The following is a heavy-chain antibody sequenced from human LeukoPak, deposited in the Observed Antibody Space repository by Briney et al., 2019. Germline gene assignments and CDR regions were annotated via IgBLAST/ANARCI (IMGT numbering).Heavy chain of an antibody. CDR1: GFSLSTSGMS. CDR3: ARILSCSGSRCYSSV. Sequence: ESGPTLVNPTQTLTLTCTFSGFSLSTSGMSVSWIRQPPGKALEWLARIDWDGDEYYSTSLKTRLTISKDTSKNQVVLTMTNMDPVDTATYYCARILSCSGSRCYSSVWGQGTLVTVSS. J-gene: IGHJ4*02. D-gene: IGHD2-15*01. V-gene: IGHV2-70*11. CDR2: IDWDGDE.